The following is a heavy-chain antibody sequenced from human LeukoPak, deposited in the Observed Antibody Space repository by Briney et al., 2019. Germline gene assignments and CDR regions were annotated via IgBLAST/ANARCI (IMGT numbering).Heavy chain of an antibody. V-gene: IGHV1-2*06. CDR2: INPNSGGT. Sequence: GASVKVSCKASGYTLTDYYMHWVRQAPGQGLEWMGRINPNSGGTNYAQKFQGRVTMTRDTSISTVYMELSRLRSDDTAVYYCARDETAMVLGAFDIWGQGTMVTVSS. J-gene: IGHJ3*02. CDR3: ARDETAMVLGAFDI. D-gene: IGHD5-18*01. CDR1: GYTLTDYY.